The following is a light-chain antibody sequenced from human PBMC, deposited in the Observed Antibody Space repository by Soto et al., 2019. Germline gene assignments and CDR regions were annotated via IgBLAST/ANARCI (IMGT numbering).Light chain of an antibody. CDR1: QSVSSN. CDR2: GAS. J-gene: IGKJ1*01. V-gene: IGKV3-15*01. CDR3: QQYHYWWT. Sequence: EIVMTQSPATLSVSPWERATLSCRASQSVSSNLAWYQQKPGQVPRLLMYGASITATGVPARFSGSGSGTEFTLTISSLQSEDFPVYYCQQYHYWWTFGQGTKVDI.